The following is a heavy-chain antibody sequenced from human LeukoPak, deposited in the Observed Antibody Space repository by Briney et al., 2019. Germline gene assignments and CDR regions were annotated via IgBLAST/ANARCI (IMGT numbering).Heavy chain of an antibody. CDR1: GYTFTSNY. CDR3: ARNLWFGESSDAFDM. V-gene: IGHV1-2*02. D-gene: IGHD3-10*01. Sequence: ASVKVSCKAFGYTFTSNYMHWVRQAPGQGLEWMGWINPKSGGTNCAQKFQGRVTMTRDTSISTAYMDMSSLRSDDTAVYYCARNLWFGESSDAFDMWGQGTMVTVSS. CDR2: INPKSGGT. J-gene: IGHJ3*02.